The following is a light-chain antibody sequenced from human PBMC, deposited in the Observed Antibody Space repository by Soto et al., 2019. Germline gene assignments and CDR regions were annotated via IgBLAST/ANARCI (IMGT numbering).Light chain of an antibody. CDR2: DIF. Sequence: EIGMTWSPATLSVSPGDRANLSCRASQSVSSNLAWYQQKPGQAHRLVIYDIFTRATGVPTRISGSGSGTEFTLTISSLQSEDFAVYYCQKYNSWPLTFGGGTKVDIK. V-gene: IGKV3D-15*01. J-gene: IGKJ4*01. CDR1: QSVSSN. CDR3: QKYNSWPLT.